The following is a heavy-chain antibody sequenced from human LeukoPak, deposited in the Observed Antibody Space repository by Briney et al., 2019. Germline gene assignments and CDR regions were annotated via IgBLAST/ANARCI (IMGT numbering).Heavy chain of an antibody. CDR1: GFTFSSYS. V-gene: IGHV3-48*02. D-gene: IGHD1-26*01. J-gene: IGHJ4*02. CDR2: ISGSSKII. CDR3: ARNPAGIGDY. Sequence: GGSLRLSCAASGFTFSSYSMNWVRQAPGKGLEWISYISGSSKIIHWAESLKGRFTISRDNAKNSLYLQMNSLRDEDTAVYYCARNPAGIGDYWGQGTLVTVSS.